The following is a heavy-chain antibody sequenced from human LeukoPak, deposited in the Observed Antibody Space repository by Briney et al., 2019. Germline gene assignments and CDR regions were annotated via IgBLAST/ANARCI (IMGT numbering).Heavy chain of an antibody. CDR2: INYRGST. J-gene: IGHJ6*04. Sequence: SETLSLTCTVSAVYISSDCWSWLRQPQGKQLEWIGNINYRGSTLYNPSLESRVTMSLGTSKNKCALKLSTVTAADTAVYYCARECVVAAHAGYYQYLEDVWGKRITVTVSS. D-gene: IGHD1-26*01. V-gene: IGHV4-59*13. CDR3: ARECVVAAHAGYYQYLEDV. CDR1: AVYISSDC.